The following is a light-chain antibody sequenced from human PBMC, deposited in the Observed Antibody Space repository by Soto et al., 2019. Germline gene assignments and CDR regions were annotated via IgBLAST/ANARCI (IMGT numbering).Light chain of an antibody. J-gene: IGLJ2*01. CDR3: SSHTTSSTL. Sequence: QSALTQPASVSGSPGQSITISCTGLSSDVDYIYVSWYQQHPGKAPKLMIYDAYNRPSEVSSRFSGSKSGNTASLTISGLQAEDEADYYCSSHTTSSTLFGGGPKLTVL. V-gene: IGLV2-14*03. CDR2: DAY. CDR1: SSDVDYIY.